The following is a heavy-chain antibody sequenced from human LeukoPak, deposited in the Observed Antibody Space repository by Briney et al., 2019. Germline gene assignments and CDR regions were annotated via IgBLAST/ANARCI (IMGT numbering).Heavy chain of an antibody. J-gene: IGHJ6*02. CDR3: AKPLRWDYYYYGMDV. CDR2: ISGSGGST. CDR1: GFTFSSYA. D-gene: IGHD4-23*01. V-gene: IGHV3-23*01. Sequence: GGSLRLSCAASGFTFSSYAMSWVRQAPGKGLEWVSAISGSGGSTYYADSVKGRFTISRDNSKNTLYLQMNSLRAENTAVYYCAKPLRWDYYYYGMDVWGQGTTVTVSS.